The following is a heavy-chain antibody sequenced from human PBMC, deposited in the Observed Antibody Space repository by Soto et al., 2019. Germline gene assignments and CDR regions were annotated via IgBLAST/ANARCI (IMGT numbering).Heavy chain of an antibody. V-gene: IGHV1-2*02. Sequence: ATVKVSCKASGGTFSSYAISWVRQAPGQGLEWMGWINPKSGGTNYAQKFQGRVTMTRDTSISTAYMELSRLRSDDTAVYYCARVGDVVVSAVLYYYYGMDVWGQGTTVTVSS. CDR2: INPKSGGT. J-gene: IGHJ6*02. D-gene: IGHD2-2*01. CDR1: GGTFSSYA. CDR3: ARVGDVVVSAVLYYYYGMDV.